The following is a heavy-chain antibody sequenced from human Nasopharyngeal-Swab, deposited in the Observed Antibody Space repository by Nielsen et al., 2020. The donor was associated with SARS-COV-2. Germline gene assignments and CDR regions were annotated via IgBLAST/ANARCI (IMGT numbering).Heavy chain of an antibody. V-gene: IGHV3-30-3*01. Sequence: GESLKISCAASGFIFSTYAMHWVRQAPGKGLEWVALISYDGSSNYYAHSVKGRFTISRDNAKNSLYLQMNSLRAEDTAVYYCASLSSSSWFFDYWGQGMLVTVSS. CDR1: GFIFSTYA. CDR3: ASLSSSSWFFDY. J-gene: IGHJ4*02. CDR2: ISYDGSSN. D-gene: IGHD6-13*01.